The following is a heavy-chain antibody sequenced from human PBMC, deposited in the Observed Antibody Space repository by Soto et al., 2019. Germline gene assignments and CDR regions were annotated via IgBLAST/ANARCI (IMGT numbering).Heavy chain of an antibody. CDR2: ISYDGSNK. CDR3: ARELWREQLVLGY. Sequence: GGSLRLSCAASGFTFSSYAMHWVRQAPGKGLEWVAVISYDGSNKYYADSVKGRFTISRDNSKNTLYLQMNSLRAEDTAVYYCARELWREQLVLGYWGQGTLVTVSS. V-gene: IGHV3-30-3*01. D-gene: IGHD6-6*01. CDR1: GFTFSSYA. J-gene: IGHJ4*02.